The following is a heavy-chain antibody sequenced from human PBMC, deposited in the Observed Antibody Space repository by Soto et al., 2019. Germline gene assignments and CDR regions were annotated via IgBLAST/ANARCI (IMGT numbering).Heavy chain of an antibody. J-gene: IGHJ6*02. D-gene: IGHD6-19*01. V-gene: IGHV3-23*01. CDR2: ISGSGGST. CDR3: AKVRNSSGWYYYYYGMDV. CDR1: GFTFSSYA. Sequence: PGGSLRLFCAASGFTFSSYAMSWVRQAPGKGLEWVSAISGSGGSTYYADSVKGRFTISRDNSKNTLYLQMNSLRAEDTAVYYCAKVRNSSGWYYYYYGMDVWGQGTTVTVSS.